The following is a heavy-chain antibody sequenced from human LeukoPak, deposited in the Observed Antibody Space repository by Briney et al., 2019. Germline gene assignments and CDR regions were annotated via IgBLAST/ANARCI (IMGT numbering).Heavy chain of an antibody. J-gene: IGHJ5*02. V-gene: IGHV4-30-4*01. CDR3: VRDFVVATVQGRWFDP. CDR1: GGSISSGDYY. Sequence: SETLSLTCTVSGGSISSGDYYWSWIRQPPGKGLEWIGYIYYSGNTNYNPSLRSRVTISIDTSENQFSLKVNSVTAADTAVYYCVRDFVVATVQGRWFDPWGQGTLVTVSS. D-gene: IGHD2-2*01. CDR2: IYYSGNT.